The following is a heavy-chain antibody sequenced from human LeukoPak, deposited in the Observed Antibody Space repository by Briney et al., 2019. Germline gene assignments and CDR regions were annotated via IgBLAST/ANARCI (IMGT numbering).Heavy chain of an antibody. CDR2: INHSGST. J-gene: IGHJ3*02. V-gene: IGHV4-39*07. D-gene: IGHD5-18*01. CDR1: SDSISSSSYY. Sequence: SETLSLTCTVSSDSISSSSYYWGWIRQPPGKGLEWIGEINHSGSTNYNPSLKSRVTISVDTSKNQFSLKLSSVTAADTAVYYCARRRPTWIQLWLWGTDAFDIWGQGTLVTVSS. CDR3: ARRRPTWIQLWLWGTDAFDI.